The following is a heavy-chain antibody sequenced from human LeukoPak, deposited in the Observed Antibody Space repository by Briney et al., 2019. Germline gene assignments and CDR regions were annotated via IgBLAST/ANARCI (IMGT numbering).Heavy chain of an antibody. J-gene: IGHJ4*02. V-gene: IGHV3-7*01. CDR3: ARDAMGSAPYPLDY. Sequence: GGSLRLSCAASGFTFSSYWMSWVRQAPGKGLEWVANIKQDGSEKYYVDSVKGRFTISRDNAKNSLYLQMNSLRAEDTAVYYCARDAMGSAPYPLDYWGQGTLVTVSS. CDR1: GFTFSSYW. CDR2: IKQDGSEK. D-gene: IGHD3-10*01.